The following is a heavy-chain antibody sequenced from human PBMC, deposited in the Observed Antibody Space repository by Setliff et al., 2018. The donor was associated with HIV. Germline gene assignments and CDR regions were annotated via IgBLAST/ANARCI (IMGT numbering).Heavy chain of an antibody. CDR2: IYYSGST. Sequence: SETLSLTCTVSGGSISSSVYYWGWIRQPPGKGLEWIGNIYYSGSTYYNPSLKSRITISVDTSKNQFSLKLSSVTAADTAVYYCARQFRYPNRAVAGVDYWGQGTLVTVSS. CDR1: GGSISSSVYY. CDR3: ARQFRYPNRAVAGVDY. J-gene: IGHJ4*02. V-gene: IGHV4-39*01. D-gene: IGHD6-19*01.